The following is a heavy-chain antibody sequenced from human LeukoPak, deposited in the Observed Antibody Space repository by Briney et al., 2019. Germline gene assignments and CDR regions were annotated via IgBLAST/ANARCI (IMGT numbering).Heavy chain of an antibody. CDR1: GYTFTSYG. V-gene: IGHV1-69*13. CDR3: ARVGSGYDSYWFDP. Sequence: ASVKVSCKASGYTFTSYGISWVRQAPGQGLEWMGGIIPIFGTANYAQKFQGRVTITADESTSTAYMELSSLRSEDTAVYYCARVGSGYDSYWFDPWGQGTLVTVSS. J-gene: IGHJ5*02. CDR2: IIPIFGTA. D-gene: IGHD5-12*01.